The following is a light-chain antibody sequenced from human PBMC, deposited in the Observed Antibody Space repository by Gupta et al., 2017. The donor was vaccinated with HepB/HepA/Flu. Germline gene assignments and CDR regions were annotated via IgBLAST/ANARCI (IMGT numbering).Light chain of an antibody. V-gene: IGLV3-21*03. J-gene: IGLJ2*01. CDR3: QVCDTTSEHMV. Sequence: YVLAQPPSVSVSPGKTASLTCGGNNIGRKGVHWYQKRPGQAPVLVIYDDNDRPSGIPERFSGSNSGNTATLTISRVEVGDEADYFCQVCDTTSEHMVFGGGTKLTVL. CDR2: DDN. CDR1: NIGRKG.